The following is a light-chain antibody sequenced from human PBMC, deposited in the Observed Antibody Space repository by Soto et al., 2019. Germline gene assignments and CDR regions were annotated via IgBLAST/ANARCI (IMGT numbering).Light chain of an antibody. V-gene: IGLV2-14*01. J-gene: IGLJ3*02. Sequence: QSVLTQPASMSGSPGLSITISCTGISSDVGGYTYVSWYQQHPGKAPKLMISDVSNRPSGVSNRFSASKSGNTASLTISGLQAEDEADYYCVSYTTTSTLVVFGGGTQLTVL. CDR3: VSYTTTSTLVV. CDR2: DVS. CDR1: SSDVGGYTY.